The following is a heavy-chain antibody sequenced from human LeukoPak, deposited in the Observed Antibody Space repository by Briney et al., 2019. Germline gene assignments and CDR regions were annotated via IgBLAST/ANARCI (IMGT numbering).Heavy chain of an antibody. J-gene: IGHJ3*02. D-gene: IGHD5-18*01. V-gene: IGHV4-59*01. CDR2: IYYSGST. CDR1: GGSISSYY. Sequence: SGTLSLTCTVSGGSISSYYWSWIRQPPGKGLEWIGYIYYSGSTNYNPSLKSRVTISVDTSKNQFSLKLSSVTAADTAVYYCARGQLWFPLAFDIWGQGTMVTVSS. CDR3: ARGQLWFPLAFDI.